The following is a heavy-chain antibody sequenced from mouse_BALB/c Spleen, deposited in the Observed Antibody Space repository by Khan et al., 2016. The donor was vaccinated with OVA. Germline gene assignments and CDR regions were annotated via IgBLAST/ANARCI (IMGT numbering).Heavy chain of an antibody. V-gene: IGHV14-3*02. D-gene: IGHD2-3*01. CDR3: VHPSYDPRNFDE. CDR2: IAPANGNT. Sequence: VQLQQSGAELVKPGASVKLSCTASGFTIKDTYVHWVKERPEQGLEWIGRIAPANGNTEYDPKFQGKATITADTSSNTSYLQVSSLTSEDSAVYYGVHPSYDPRNFDEWGAGTTVTVSS. J-gene: IGHJ1*02. CDR1: GFTIKDTY.